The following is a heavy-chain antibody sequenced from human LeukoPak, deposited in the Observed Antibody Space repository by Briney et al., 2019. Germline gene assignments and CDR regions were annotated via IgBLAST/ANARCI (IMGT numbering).Heavy chain of an antibody. V-gene: IGHV3-15*01. CDR3: TTEMYYYDSSGYPY. CDR2: IKSQTDDETT. J-gene: IGHJ4*02. D-gene: IGHD3-22*01. CDR1: GFTFTNAC. Sequence: GGSLRLSCAASGFTFTNACMNWVRQAPGKGLEWVGRIKSQTDDETTDYAAPVKRRFTISRDDSKKTLYLQMNSLKPEDTAVYYYTTEMYYYDSSGYPYWGQGTLVTVSS.